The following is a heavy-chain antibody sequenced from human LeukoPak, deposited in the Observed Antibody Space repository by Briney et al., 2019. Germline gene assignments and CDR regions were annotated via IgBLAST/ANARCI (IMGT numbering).Heavy chain of an antibody. CDR3: AKDTNNVVERIVDY. D-gene: IGHD2-21*01. CDR1: GFTFSSYA. V-gene: IGHV3-23*01. CDR2: ISGSGGST. Sequence: TGGSLRLSCAASGFTFSSYAMSWVRQAPGKGLEWVSAISGSGGSTYYADSVKGRFTISRDNSKNTLYLQMNSLRAEDTAVYYCAKDTNNVVERIVDYWGQGTLVTVSS. J-gene: IGHJ4*02.